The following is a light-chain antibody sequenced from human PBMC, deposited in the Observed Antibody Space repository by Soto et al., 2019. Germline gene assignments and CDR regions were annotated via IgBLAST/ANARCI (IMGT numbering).Light chain of an antibody. CDR2: KVS. V-gene: IGKV1-5*03. CDR3: QQYNTYPWT. CDR1: QSINTW. Sequence: DIQMTQSPSTLSASVGDRVTITCRASQSINTWLAWYQQKPGKAPKLLISKVSGLERGVPSRFSGSGSGTEFTLIISSLQPDDLATYYCQQYNTYPWTFGQGTKVEVK. J-gene: IGKJ1*01.